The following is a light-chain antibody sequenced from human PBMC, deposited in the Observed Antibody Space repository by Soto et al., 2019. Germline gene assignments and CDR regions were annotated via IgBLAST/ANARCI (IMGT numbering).Light chain of an antibody. CDR3: QQLKTYPVT. J-gene: IGKJ5*01. CDR1: QGIRSA. Sequence: AIQLTQSPSSLSASVGDRVSITCRASQGIRSALAWYQHKPGKAPKILIYDASSLHSGVPSRFSGSESGTECTLTISSLQPEDFATYYCQQLKTYPVTFGQGTRLEIK. CDR2: DAS. V-gene: IGKV1-13*02.